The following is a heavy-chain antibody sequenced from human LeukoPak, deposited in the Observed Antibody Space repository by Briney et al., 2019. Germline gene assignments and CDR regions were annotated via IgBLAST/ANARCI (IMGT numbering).Heavy chain of an antibody. J-gene: IGHJ4*02. D-gene: IGHD3-10*01. CDR2: ISSSSSYK. CDR1: GFTFSSYS. Sequence: GGSLRLSCAASGFTFSSYSMNWVRQAPGKGLEWVSSISSSSSYKYYADSVKGRFTISRDNAKNSLYLQMNSLRAEDTAVYYCASPYGSGTYDWGQGTLVTVSS. V-gene: IGHV3-21*01. CDR3: ASPYGSGTYD.